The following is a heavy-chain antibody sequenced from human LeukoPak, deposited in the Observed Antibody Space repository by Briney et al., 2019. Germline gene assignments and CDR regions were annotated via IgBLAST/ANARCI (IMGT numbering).Heavy chain of an antibody. V-gene: IGHV3-30*02. D-gene: IGHD5-12*01. CDR2: IRYDGSNK. Sequence: GGSLRLSCAASGFIFSSFGMHWVRQAPGKGLEWVAFIRYDGSNKYYADSVKGRFTISRDNAKNSLYLQMNSLRAEDTAVYYCARGILGGYTYWGQGTLVTVSS. CDR1: GFIFSSFG. CDR3: ARGILGGYTY. J-gene: IGHJ4*02.